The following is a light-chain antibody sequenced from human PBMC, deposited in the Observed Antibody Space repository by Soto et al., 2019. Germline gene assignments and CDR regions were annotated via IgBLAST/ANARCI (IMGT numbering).Light chain of an antibody. CDR2: EVS. CDR1: SSDVGVYDY. J-gene: IGLJ1*01. CDR3: SSYSISTAYL. Sequence: QSVPTHPAPMPGSPGQSITIYCTGTSSDVGVYDYVSWYQLHPGKAPKLMVFEVSNRPSGVSYRFSGSKSGNTASLTISWLQAEDEADYFCSSYSISTAYLFGTGTKVTVL. V-gene: IGLV2-14*01.